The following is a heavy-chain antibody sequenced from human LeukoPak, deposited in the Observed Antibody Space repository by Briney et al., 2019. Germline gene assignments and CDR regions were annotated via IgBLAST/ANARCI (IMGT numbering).Heavy chain of an antibody. D-gene: IGHD1-26*01. V-gene: IGHV4-39*07. J-gene: IGHJ5*02. Sequence: SETLSLTCTVSGGSISSSSYYWGWIRQPPGKGLEWIGRIYTSGSTNYNPSLKSRVSMSVDTSKNQFSLKLTSVTAADTAVYYCTRSREGWFDPWGQGTLVTVSS. CDR1: GGSISSSSYY. CDR2: IYTSGST. CDR3: TRSREGWFDP.